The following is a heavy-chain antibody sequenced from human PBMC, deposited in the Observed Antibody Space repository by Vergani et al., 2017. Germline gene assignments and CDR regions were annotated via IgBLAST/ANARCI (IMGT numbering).Heavy chain of an antibody. J-gene: IGHJ2*01. CDR3: ARDQYHYGSGSDYTEPIGYFDL. V-gene: IGHV4-39*07. D-gene: IGHD3-10*01. CDR1: GGSISSSSYY. CDR2: IYTSGST. Sequence: QLQLQESGPGLVKPSETLSLTCTVSGGSISSSSYYWGWIRQPPGKGLEWIGCIYTSGSTNYNPSLKSRVTMSVDTSKNQFSLKLSSVTAADTAVYYCARDQYHYGSGSDYTEPIGYFDLWGRGTLVTVSS.